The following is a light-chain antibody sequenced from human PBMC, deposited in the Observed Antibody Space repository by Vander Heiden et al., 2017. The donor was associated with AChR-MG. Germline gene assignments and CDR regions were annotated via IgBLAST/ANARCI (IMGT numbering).Light chain of an antibody. CDR2: GAS. J-gene: IGKJ2*01. Sequence: EIVMTQSPATLSLSPGERATLSCRASQTVSIKLAWYQQQPGQAPRLLIYGASTRATGIPARFSGSESGTDFTLTISSLQSEDFAVYYCQHYTNWPRTFGQGTKLGDQT. CDR1: QTVSIK. V-gene: IGKV3-15*01. CDR3: QHYTNWPRT.